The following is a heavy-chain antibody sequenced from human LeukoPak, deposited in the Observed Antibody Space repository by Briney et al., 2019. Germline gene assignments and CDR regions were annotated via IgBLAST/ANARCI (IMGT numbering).Heavy chain of an antibody. V-gene: IGHV4-61*02. CDR3: ARLSGPFDY. CDR1: GGSISSGSYY. Sequence: PSETLSLTCTVSGGSISSGSYYWSWIRQPAGKGLEWIGRIYTSGSTNYNPSLKSRVTISVDTSKNQFSLKLSSVTAADTAVYYCARLSGPFDYWGQGTLVTVSP. J-gene: IGHJ4*02. D-gene: IGHD5-12*01. CDR2: IYTSGST.